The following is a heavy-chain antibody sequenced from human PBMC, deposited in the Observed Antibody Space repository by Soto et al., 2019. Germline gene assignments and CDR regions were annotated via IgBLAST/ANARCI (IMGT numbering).Heavy chain of an antibody. J-gene: IGHJ5*02. CDR2: IYHSGSA. Sequence: PLSLACSVSGASISSGDYYWSRIRQHPGEGLEWIRHIYHSGSAYYNPSLKSRLKMSVDTSKMQFSLNLTYVTAAETAVYYCARDENGGYVWIDPWSAGTLGT. CDR1: GASISSGDYY. V-gene: IGHV4-31*03. D-gene: IGHD7-27*01. CDR3: ARDENGGYVWIDP.